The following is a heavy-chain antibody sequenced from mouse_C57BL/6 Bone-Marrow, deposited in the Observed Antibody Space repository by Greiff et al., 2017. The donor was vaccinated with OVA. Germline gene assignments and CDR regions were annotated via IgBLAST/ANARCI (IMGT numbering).Heavy chain of an antibody. Sequence: QVQLQQSGAELVRPGASVTLSCKASGYTFTDYEMHWVKQTPVHGLEWIGAIDPETGGTAYNQKFKGKAILTADKSSSTAYMGLRSLTSEDSAVYYCTREEGTTVVRNYYAMDYWGQGTSVTVSS. J-gene: IGHJ4*01. CDR1: GYTFTDYE. CDR2: IDPETGGT. V-gene: IGHV1-15*01. CDR3: TREEGTTVVRNYYAMDY. D-gene: IGHD1-1*01.